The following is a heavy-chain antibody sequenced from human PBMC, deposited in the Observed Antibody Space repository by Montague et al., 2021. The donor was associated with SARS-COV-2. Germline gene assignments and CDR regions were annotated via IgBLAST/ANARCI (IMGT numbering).Heavy chain of an antibody. J-gene: IGHJ4*02. V-gene: IGHV3-48*04. CDR1: GFTFSRYS. CDR3: ARVASEHTAMAPDY. D-gene: IGHD5-18*01. CDR2: ISMSETRT. Sequence: SLRLSCAAAGFTFSRYSMNWVRQAPGKGLEWISCISMSETRTQYADSVKGRFTISRDNARNSLYLQMRSLTGGDTAVYYCARVASEHTAMAPDYWGQGTLVTVSS.